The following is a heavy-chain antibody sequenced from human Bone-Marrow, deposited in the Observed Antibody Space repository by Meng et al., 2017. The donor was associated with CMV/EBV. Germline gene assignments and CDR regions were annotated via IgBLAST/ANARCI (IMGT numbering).Heavy chain of an antibody. CDR3: AKDWSSPQFLEWLVPFYGTDV. CDR2: IQYDGSKK. Sequence: LSLTCAASGFTFSSYVMHWVRQAPGKGLEWVAFIQYDGSKKYYADSVKGRFTISRDNSKNTLYLQMNSLRAEDTAVYYCAKDWSSPQFLEWLVPFYGTDVWGQGTTVTVSS. V-gene: IGHV3-30*02. CDR1: GFTFSSYV. J-gene: IGHJ6*01. D-gene: IGHD3-3*01.